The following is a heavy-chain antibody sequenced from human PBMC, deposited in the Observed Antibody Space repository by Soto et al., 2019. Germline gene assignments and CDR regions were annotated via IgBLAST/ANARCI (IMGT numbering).Heavy chain of an antibody. V-gene: IGHV3-23*01. J-gene: IGHJ4*02. D-gene: IGHD1-1*01. CDR1: GFMFSSHG. CDR2: ISSGGDLT. CDR3: AKIGQIGNWFFDY. Sequence: GGSLRLSCAASGFMFSSHGMSWVRQAPGKGLEWVSSISSGGDLTYCADSVKGRFTVSRDNLKNTLSLQMDSLRAEDTATYYCAKIGQIGNWFFDYCGLGTLVTVSS.